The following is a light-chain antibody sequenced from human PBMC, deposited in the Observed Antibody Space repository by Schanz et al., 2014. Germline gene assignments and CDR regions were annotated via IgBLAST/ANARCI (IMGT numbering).Light chain of an antibody. J-gene: IGKJ5*01. CDR2: GAS. V-gene: IGKV1-9*01. Sequence: IQLTQSPSSLSASVGDRVSITCRASQDISNYLAWYQQKPGKAPELLIYGASTLQSGVPSRFSGSGSGTDFTLTISSLQPADFATYYCQQLSSSPFTFGQGTRLEIK. CDR3: QQLSSSPFT. CDR1: QDISNY.